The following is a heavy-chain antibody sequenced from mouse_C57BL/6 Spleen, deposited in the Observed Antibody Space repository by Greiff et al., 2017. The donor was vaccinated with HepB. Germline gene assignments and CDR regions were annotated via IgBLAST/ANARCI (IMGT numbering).Heavy chain of an antibody. V-gene: IGHV2-2*01. CDR2: IWSGGST. Sequence: VKLVESGPGLVQPSQSLSITCTVSGFSLTSYGVHWVRQSPGKGLEWLGVIWSGGSTDYNAAFISRLSISKDNSKSQVFFKMNSLQADDTAIYYCARNDYSNYGGYAMDYWGQGTSVTVSS. CDR3: ARNDYSNYGGYAMDY. J-gene: IGHJ4*01. CDR1: GFSLTSYG. D-gene: IGHD2-5*01.